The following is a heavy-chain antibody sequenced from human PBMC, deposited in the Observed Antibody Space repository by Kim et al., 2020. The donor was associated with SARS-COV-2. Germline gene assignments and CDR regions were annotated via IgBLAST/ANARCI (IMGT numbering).Heavy chain of an antibody. V-gene: IGHV3-33*01. CDR1: GFTFSSYG. CDR2: IWYDGSNK. D-gene: IGHD3-10*01. Sequence: GGSLRLSCAASGFTFSSYGMHWVRQAPGKGLEWVAVIWYDGSNKYYADSVKGRFTISRDNSKNTLYLQMNSLRAEDTAVYYCARDDPHYHGSGPDFDPWGQGTLVTVSS. CDR3: ARDDPHYHGSGPDFDP. J-gene: IGHJ5*02.